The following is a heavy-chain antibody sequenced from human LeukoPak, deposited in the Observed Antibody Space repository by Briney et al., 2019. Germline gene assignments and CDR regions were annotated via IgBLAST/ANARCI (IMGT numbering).Heavy chain of an antibody. CDR3: AKDVFVVPAADLSHFDY. CDR2: FSGSGGST. D-gene: IGHD2-2*01. Sequence: PGGSLRLSCAASGFTFSSYAMSWVRQARGKGLEWVSVFSGSGGSTYYADSVKGRFTISRDNSKNTLYLQMNSLRAEDTAVYYCAKDVFVVPAADLSHFDYWGQGTLVTVSS. J-gene: IGHJ4*02. CDR1: GFTFSSYA. V-gene: IGHV3-23*01.